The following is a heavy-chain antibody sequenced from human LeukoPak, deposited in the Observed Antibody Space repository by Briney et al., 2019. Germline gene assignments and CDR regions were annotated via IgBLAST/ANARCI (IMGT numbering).Heavy chain of an antibody. CDR1: GYSISSGYY. J-gene: IGHJ4*02. D-gene: IGHD6-13*01. CDR2: IYHSGST. Sequence: SETLSLTCAVSGYSISSGYYWGWIRQPPGKGLEWIGSIYHSGSTYYNPSLKSRVTISVDTSKNQFSLKLSSVTAADTAVYYCARAPAAGKGITDATYDYWGQGTLVTVSS. V-gene: IGHV4-38-2*01. CDR3: ARAPAAGKGITDATYDY.